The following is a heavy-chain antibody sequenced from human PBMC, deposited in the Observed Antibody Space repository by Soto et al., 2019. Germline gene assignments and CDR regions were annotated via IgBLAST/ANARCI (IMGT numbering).Heavy chain of an antibody. CDR3: ARDNSWSYDS. V-gene: IGHV3-74*03. CDR1: GFTFSSYW. J-gene: IGHJ4*02. D-gene: IGHD6-13*01. CDR2: IKPDGSRT. Sequence: MRLSCAASGFTFSSYWMHWVRQAPGEGLVWVSYIKPDGSRTKDADSVKGRFTISRDNARNTLYLRMNSLRAEDTAVYYCARDNSWSYDSWGRGTLVTVSS.